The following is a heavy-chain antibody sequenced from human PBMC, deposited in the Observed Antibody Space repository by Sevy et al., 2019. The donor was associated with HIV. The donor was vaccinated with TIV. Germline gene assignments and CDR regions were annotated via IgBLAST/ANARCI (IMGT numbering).Heavy chain of an antibody. J-gene: IGHJ4*02. CDR3: ARSVYGSGTYLNDY. Sequence: ASVKVSCKASGYYFTGYYVHWVRQAPGQGLEWMGWINPNGGGTNIGQKFHGRVTMSRDTSITTAYMELIRLRSNDTGVYYCARSVYGSGTYLNDYWGQETLVTVSS. D-gene: IGHD3-10*01. CDR1: GYYFTGYY. V-gene: IGHV1-2*02. CDR2: INPNGGGT.